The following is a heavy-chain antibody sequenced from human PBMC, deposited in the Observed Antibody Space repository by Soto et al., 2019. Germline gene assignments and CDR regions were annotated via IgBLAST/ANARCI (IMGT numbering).Heavy chain of an antibody. J-gene: IGHJ4*02. V-gene: IGHV4-39*01. Sequence: SETLSLTCTVSGGSISSSPYYWGWIRQPPGKGLEWIGNIYYNGNTFYNPSLKSRVTISVDTSKNQFSLKLSSVTAADTAVYYCAIHGPLSNNWKPLDYWGKGTLVTLSS. CDR2: IYYNGNT. CDR1: GGSISSSPYY. D-gene: IGHD1-1*01. CDR3: AIHGPLSNNWKPLDY.